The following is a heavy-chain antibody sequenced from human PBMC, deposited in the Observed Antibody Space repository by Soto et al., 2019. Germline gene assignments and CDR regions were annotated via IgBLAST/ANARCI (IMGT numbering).Heavy chain of an antibody. CDR1: GFTFDDYT. CDR3: AKDTSWTIDY. D-gene: IGHD4-17*01. J-gene: IGHJ4*02. Sequence: LRLSCAASGFTFDDYTMHWVRQAPGKGLEWVSMISWDGGNTYYADSVKGRFTISRDNSKNSLYLQMNSLRTEDTALYYCAKDTSWTIDYWGQGTLVTISS. V-gene: IGHV3-43*01. CDR2: ISWDGGNT.